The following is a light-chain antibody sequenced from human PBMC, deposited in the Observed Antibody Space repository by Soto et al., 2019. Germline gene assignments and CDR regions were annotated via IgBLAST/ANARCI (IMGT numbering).Light chain of an antibody. Sequence: EMVLTQSPGTRSLWPVGRARRSCMSSQSVNSNYLAWYQQKPGQAPRLLIYAASSRAAGFPDRFSGSGSETDFTLTISRLEREAVAVYYCQQYGSSGTFGQGTKVDI. CDR2: AAS. CDR1: QSVNSNY. V-gene: IGKV3-20*01. CDR3: QQYGSSGT. J-gene: IGKJ1*01.